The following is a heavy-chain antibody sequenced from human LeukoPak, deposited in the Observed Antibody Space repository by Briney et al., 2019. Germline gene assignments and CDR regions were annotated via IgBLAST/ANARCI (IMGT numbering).Heavy chain of an antibody. V-gene: IGHV4-59*08. D-gene: IGHD4-17*01. CDR3: GRHKDYGDYFDY. CDR1: VDSISSYY. CDR2: IHSNGDT. Sequence: SETLSLTCTVSVDSISSYYWSWIRQPPGKALEWIGYIHSNGDTNYNPSLESRVTMSVDTSKNQFSLKVTSVTAADTAVYYCGRHKDYGDYFDYWGQGTLVTVSS. J-gene: IGHJ4*02.